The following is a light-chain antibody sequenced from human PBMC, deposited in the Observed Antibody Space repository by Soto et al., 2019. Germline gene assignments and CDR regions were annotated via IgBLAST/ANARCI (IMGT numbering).Light chain of an antibody. Sequence: DIQMTQSPSSVSAYVGDRVTITCRASQDVRDWLAWYQQKPGEAPKLLISAASSLQSGVPSRFSGSGSGTDFSLTISSLQSEDCATYFCQQAVSFPFTFGPGTKVDIK. V-gene: IGKV1-12*01. CDR2: AAS. J-gene: IGKJ3*01. CDR3: QQAVSFPFT. CDR1: QDVRDW.